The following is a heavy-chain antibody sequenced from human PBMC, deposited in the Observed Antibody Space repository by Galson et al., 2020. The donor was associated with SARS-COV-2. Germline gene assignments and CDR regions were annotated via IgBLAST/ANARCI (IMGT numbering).Heavy chain of an antibody. Sequence: SETLSLTCAVYGGSFSGYYWSWIRQPPGKGLEWIGEINHSGSTNYNPSLKSRVTISVDTSKNQFSLKLSSVTAADTAVYYCATPPLTRSGWYGNWFDPWGQGTLVTVSS. D-gene: IGHD6-19*01. CDR2: INHSGST. CDR1: GGSFSGYY. V-gene: IGHV4-34*01. CDR3: ATPPLTRSGWYGNWFDP. J-gene: IGHJ5*02.